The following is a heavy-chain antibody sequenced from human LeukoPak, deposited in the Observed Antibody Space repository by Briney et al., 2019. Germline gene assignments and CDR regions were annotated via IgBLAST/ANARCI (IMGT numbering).Heavy chain of an antibody. V-gene: IGHV1-46*01. Sequence: GASVKVSCKASGYTFTNNFMHWVRQAPGQGLEWMGIINPSGDNTWYAQKFQGRVTMTRDMATSTDYMEVSSLRSEDTAVYYCARVTGYKTEDYFDYWGQGTLITVSS. CDR2: INPSGDNT. D-gene: IGHD1-14*01. J-gene: IGHJ4*02. CDR1: GYTFTNNF. CDR3: ARVTGYKTEDYFDY.